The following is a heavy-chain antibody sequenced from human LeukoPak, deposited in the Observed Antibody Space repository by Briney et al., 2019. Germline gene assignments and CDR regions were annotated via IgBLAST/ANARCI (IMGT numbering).Heavy chain of an antibody. J-gene: IGHJ1*01. CDR3: AKDPSDDAYFQH. Sequence: GGSLRLSCAASGFTFSSYGMHWVRQAPGKGLEWVAFIRYDGSNKYYADSVKGRFTISRDNSKNTLYLQMNSLRAEDTAVHYCAKDPSDDAYFQHWGQGTLVTVSS. CDR2: IRYDGSNK. V-gene: IGHV3-30*02. D-gene: IGHD1-1*01. CDR1: GFTFSSYG.